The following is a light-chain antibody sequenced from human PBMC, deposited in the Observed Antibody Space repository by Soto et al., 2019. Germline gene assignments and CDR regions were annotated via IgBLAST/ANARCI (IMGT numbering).Light chain of an antibody. J-gene: IGLJ3*02. V-gene: IGLV3-25*03. CDR3: QSADSSGTYWM. Sequence: SYELTQPPSVSVSPGQTARITCSGDALPKQSAYWYHQKSGQAPVLVIYKDSERPSGIPERFSGSSSGTTVTLTISGVQAEDEADYYCQSADSSGTYWMFGGGTKLTVL. CDR1: ALPKQS. CDR2: KDS.